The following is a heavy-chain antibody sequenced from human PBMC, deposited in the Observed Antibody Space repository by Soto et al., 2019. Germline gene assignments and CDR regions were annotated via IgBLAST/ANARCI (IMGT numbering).Heavy chain of an antibody. J-gene: IGHJ6*02. CDR1: GGTFSSYT. Sequence: QVQLVQSGAEVKKPGSSVKVSCKASGGTFSSYTISWVRQAPGQGLEWMGRIIPILGIANYAQKCQGRVTITADKSTSTAYMELSSLRSEDTAVYYCADLLVADTEMDVWGQGPTVTVSS. V-gene: IGHV1-69*02. D-gene: IGHD2-15*01. CDR2: IIPILGIA. CDR3: ADLLVADTEMDV.